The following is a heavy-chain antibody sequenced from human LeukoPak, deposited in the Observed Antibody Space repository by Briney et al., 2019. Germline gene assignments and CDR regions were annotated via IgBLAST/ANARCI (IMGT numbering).Heavy chain of an antibody. CDR3: ARVTTAVYYYYYYMDV. CDR1: GGSFSGYY. D-gene: IGHD4-11*01. Sequence: SETLSLTCAVYGGSFSGYYWSWIRQPPGKGLEWIGEINHSGSTNYNPSLRSRVTISVDTSKNQFSLKLSSVTAADTAVYYCARVTTAVYYYYYYMDVWGKGTTVTVSS. V-gene: IGHV4-34*01. CDR2: INHSGST. J-gene: IGHJ6*03.